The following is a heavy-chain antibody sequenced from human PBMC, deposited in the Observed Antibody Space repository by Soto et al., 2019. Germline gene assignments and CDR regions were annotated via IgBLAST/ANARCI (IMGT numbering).Heavy chain of an antibody. Sequence: EVKLVESGGKLVQPGGSLRLSCAASGFTFSGYGMNWVRQAPGKGLEWVSYISNAASSIYYADSVKGRFTVSRDNAKGSLYLQRDGLRAEDTAVYYCARGDWSSGSWGQGTLVTVSS. CDR2: ISNAASSI. D-gene: IGHD1-1*01. CDR1: GFTFSGYG. J-gene: IGHJ5*02. V-gene: IGHV3-48*01. CDR3: ARGDWSSGS.